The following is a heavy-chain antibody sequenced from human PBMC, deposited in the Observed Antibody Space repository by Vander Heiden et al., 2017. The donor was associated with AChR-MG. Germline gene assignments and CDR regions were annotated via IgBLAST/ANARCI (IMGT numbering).Heavy chain of an antibody. V-gene: IGHV3-7*01. Sequence: EVQLVESGGGLVQPGGSLRLSCAASGFTFSSYWMSWVRQAPGKGLGGVAKINQKGSEKYYVDSVKGRLTISRDNAKNSLYLQMNSLRAEDTAVYYCASHRKGYCIGGSCPWAYWGQGTLVTVSS. CDR1: GFTFSSYW. J-gene: IGHJ4*02. CDR3: ASHRKGYCIGGSCPWAY. CDR2: INQKGSEK. D-gene: IGHD2-15*01.